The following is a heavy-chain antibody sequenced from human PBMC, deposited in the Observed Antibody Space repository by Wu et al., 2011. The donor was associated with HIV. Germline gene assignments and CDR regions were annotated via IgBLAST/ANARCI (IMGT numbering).Heavy chain of an antibody. V-gene: IGHV1-69*14. CDR1: GNTFSGYA. D-gene: IGHD2-15*01. CDR2: IIPVFGTA. J-gene: IGHJ6*02. Sequence: QVQLVQSGAEVKKAGSSVKVSCKASGNTFSGYAVSWVRQAPGQGLEWMGRIIPVFGTANYAQRFQDRVTITADTSTSTAYMELSSLRSEDTAVYYCARGVAATLLGPITYYGLDVWGQGTTVTVSS. CDR3: ARGVAATLLGPITYYGLDV.